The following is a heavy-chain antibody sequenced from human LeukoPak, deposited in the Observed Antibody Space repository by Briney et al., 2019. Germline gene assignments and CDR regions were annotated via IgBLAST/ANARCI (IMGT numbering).Heavy chain of an antibody. CDR3: AREAPFDY. V-gene: IGHV3-7*04. Sequence: GGSLRLSCVASGFSFTYAWMSWVRQAPGKGLEWVANIKEDGGEKYYADSVKGRFTISRDNAKNSLYLQMNSLRAEDTAVYYCAREAPFDYWGQGTLVTVSS. CDR2: IKEDGGEK. J-gene: IGHJ4*02. CDR1: GFSFTYAW.